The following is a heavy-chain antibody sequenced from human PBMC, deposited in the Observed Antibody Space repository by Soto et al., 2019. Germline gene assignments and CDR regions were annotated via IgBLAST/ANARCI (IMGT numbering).Heavy chain of an antibody. CDR1: GGSFSGYY. V-gene: IGHV4-34*01. J-gene: IGHJ4*02. D-gene: IGHD5-18*01. CDR2: INHSGST. CDR3: ARGDRGYSYGYNGTKGLGY. Sequence: LETLLLTCAVHGGSFSGYYWSWIRQPPGKGAEWIGEINHSGSTNYNPSLKSRVTISVDTSKNQFSLKLSSVTAADTAVYYCARGDRGYSYGYNGTKGLGYWGQGTLVTVSS.